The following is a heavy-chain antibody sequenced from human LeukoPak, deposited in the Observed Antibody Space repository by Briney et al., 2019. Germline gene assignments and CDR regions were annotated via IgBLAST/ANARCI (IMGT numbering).Heavy chain of an antibody. CDR2: IYTGGNT. Sequence: GGSLRLSFTASVLTVGSNCMTWVRQARGKGLEWVSLIYTGGNTYYADSVRGRFTISRDISKNTLYLQMSSLRTDDTAIYYCATVAVEGREFFQHWGQGTLVTVSS. D-gene: IGHD6-19*01. J-gene: IGHJ1*01. CDR1: VLTVGSNC. V-gene: IGHV3-66*02. CDR3: ATVAVEGREFFQH.